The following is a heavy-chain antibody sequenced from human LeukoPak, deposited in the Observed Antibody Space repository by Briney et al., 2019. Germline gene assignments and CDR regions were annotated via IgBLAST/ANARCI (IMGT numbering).Heavy chain of an antibody. V-gene: IGHV4-34*01. CDR2: INHSGST. D-gene: IGHD6-13*01. CDR3: ARGSSWYRPLVY. Sequence: PSETLSLTCAVYGGSFSGYYWSWIRQPPGKGLEWIGEINHSGSTNYNPSLKSRVTISVDTSKNQFSLKLSSVTAADTAVYYCARGSSWYRPLVYWGQGTLVTVSS. CDR1: GGSFSGYY. J-gene: IGHJ4*02.